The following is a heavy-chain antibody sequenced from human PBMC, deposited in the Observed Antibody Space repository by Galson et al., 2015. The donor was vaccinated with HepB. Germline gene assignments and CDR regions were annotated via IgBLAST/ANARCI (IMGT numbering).Heavy chain of an antibody. V-gene: IGHV3-66*04. J-gene: IGHJ6*03. CDR3: ARRSGYYSYYYMDV. CDR1: GFTVSGSY. D-gene: IGHD3-3*01. CDR2: IYSGGST. Sequence: SLRLSCAASGFTVSGSYMSWVRQTPGKGLEWVSVIYSGGSTYYADSVKGRFTISRDNSKNTLYLQMNSLRAEDTALYYCARRSGYYSYYYMDVWGKGTTVTVCS.